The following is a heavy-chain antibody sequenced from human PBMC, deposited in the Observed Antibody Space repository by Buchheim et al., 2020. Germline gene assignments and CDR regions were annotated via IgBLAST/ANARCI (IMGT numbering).Heavy chain of an antibody. D-gene: IGHD3-3*01. CDR2: IYTSGST. Sequence: QVQLQESGPGLVKPSQTLSLTCTVSGGSISSGSYYWSWIRQPAGKGLEWIGRIYTSGSTNYNPSLKSRVTISVDKSKNQFSLKLSSVTAADTAVYYCARDRITIFGVVISYYYGMDVWGQGTT. CDR1: GGSISSGSYY. CDR3: ARDRITIFGVVISYYYGMDV. V-gene: IGHV4-61*02. J-gene: IGHJ6*02.